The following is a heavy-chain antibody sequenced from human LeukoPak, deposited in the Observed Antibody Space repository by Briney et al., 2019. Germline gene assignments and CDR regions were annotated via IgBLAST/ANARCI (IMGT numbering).Heavy chain of an antibody. J-gene: IGHJ4*02. Sequence: PSETLSLTCAVSGYSISSGYYWGWIRQPPGKGLEWIGSIYHSGSTYYNPSLKSRVTISVDTSKHQFSLKLSSVTAADTAVYYCARGSRSRYSSSWAIDYWGQGTLVTVSS. CDR3: ARGSRSRYSSSWAIDY. D-gene: IGHD6-13*01. CDR1: GYSISSGYY. CDR2: IYHSGST. V-gene: IGHV4-38-2*01.